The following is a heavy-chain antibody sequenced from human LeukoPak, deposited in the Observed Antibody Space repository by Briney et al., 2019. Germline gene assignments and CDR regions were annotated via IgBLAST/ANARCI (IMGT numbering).Heavy chain of an antibody. Sequence: ASVKVSCKASGYTFTGYYMHWVRQAPGQGLEWMGWINPNSCGTNYAQKFQGRVTITRDTSISTAYMELSRLRSDDTAVYYCARANYCSGGSCYFSPMFAFDIWGQGTMVTVSS. CDR3: ARANYCSGGSCYFSPMFAFDI. V-gene: IGHV1-2*02. D-gene: IGHD2-15*01. CDR2: INPNSCGT. CDR1: GYTFTGYY. J-gene: IGHJ3*02.